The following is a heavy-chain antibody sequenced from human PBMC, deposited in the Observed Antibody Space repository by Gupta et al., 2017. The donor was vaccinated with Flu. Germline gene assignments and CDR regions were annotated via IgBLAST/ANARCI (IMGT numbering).Heavy chain of an antibody. V-gene: IGHV3-7*01. CDR1: GFSFTGYW. CDR2: INQDGTVE. J-gene: IGHJ4*02. Sequence: LSCAASGFSFTGYWMAWVRQAPGKGLEGVANINQDGTVEHYVDSVKGRFTISRDNANKSLYLQMSNLRAEDTAVYYCGRDAGPPDYWGQGTLVAVSS. CDR3: GRDAGPPDY. D-gene: IGHD6-13*01.